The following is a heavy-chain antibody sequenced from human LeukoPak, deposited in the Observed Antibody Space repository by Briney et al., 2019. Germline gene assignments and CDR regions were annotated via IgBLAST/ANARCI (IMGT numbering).Heavy chain of an antibody. Sequence: GGSLRLSCAASGFTFSSYSMNWDRQAPGKGLEWVSSISSSSSYIYYADSVKGRFTISRDNAKNSLYLQMNSLRAEDTAVYYCARVPAAARGSWGQGTLVTVSS. CDR1: GFTFSSYS. CDR3: ARVPAAARGS. V-gene: IGHV3-21*01. D-gene: IGHD2-2*01. J-gene: IGHJ5*02. CDR2: ISSSSSYI.